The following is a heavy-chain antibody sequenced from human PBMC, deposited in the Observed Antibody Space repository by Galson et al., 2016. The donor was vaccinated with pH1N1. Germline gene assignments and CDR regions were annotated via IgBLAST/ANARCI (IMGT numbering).Heavy chain of an antibody. Sequence: TLSLTCAASGDSITSGYYWGWIRQAPGRGLEWIGSFYDSGSTTYYKSSLKSRVAISVDTSKNQFSLRLSSMTAADTAVYYCAKMARTSGPDSEYYFDFWGQGMLVTVSS. CDR2: FYDSGSTT. CDR3: AKMARTSGPDSEYYFDF. J-gene: IGHJ4*02. V-gene: IGHV4-38-2*01. CDR1: GDSITSGYY. D-gene: IGHD1-1*01.